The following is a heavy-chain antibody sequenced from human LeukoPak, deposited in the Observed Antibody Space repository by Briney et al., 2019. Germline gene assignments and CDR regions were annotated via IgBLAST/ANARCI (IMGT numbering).Heavy chain of an antibody. V-gene: IGHV4-34*01. J-gene: IGHJ6*02. CDR3: ARRSIVGALRYYYGMDV. CDR2: INHSGST. Sequence: SETLSLTCAVYGGSFSGYYWSWIRQPPGKGLEWIGEINHSGSTNYNPSLKSRVTISVDTSKNQFSLKLSSVTAADTAVYYCARRSIVGALRYYYGMDVWGQGTTVTVSS. CDR1: GGSFSGYY. D-gene: IGHD1-26*01.